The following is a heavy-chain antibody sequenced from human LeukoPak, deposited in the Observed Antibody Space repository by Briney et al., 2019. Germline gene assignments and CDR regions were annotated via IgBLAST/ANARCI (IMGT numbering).Heavy chain of an antibody. V-gene: IGHV3-23*01. CDR1: VFTFSDFC. CDR2: ISGSGSNI. CDR3: AKDAGPQQRVFFDS. D-gene: IGHD6-6*01. Sequence: GGSLRLSCTATVFTFSDFCMAWVRQAPGQGLEWVSTISGSGSNIHQADSVKGRFTISRDNSRSTLYLQMNSLRVEDTAVYYCAKDAGPQQRVFFDSWGQGTLVTVSS. J-gene: IGHJ4*02.